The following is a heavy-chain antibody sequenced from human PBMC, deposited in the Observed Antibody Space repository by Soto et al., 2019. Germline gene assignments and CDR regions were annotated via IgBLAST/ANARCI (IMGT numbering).Heavy chain of an antibody. CDR2: IIPILGIA. V-gene: IGHV1-69*08. Sequence: QVQLVQSGAEVKKPGSSVKVSCKASGGTISSYSITWVRQAPGQGLEWMGRIIPILGIASYAQKFQGRVSITADKSTSTAYMELSSLRSEDTAVYYCARDLSDILLDYWGQRTLVTVSS. D-gene: IGHD3-9*01. CDR1: GGTISSYS. CDR3: ARDLSDILLDY. J-gene: IGHJ4*02.